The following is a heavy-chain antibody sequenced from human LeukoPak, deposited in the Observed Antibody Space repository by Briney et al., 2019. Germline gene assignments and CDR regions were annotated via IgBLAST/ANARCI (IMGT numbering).Heavy chain of an antibody. CDR2: IYYSGST. CDR1: GGSISSSSYY. J-gene: IGHJ4*02. Sequence: PSETLSLTCTVSGGSISSSSYYWGWIRQPPGKGLEWIGSIYYSGSTYYNPSLKSRVTISVDTSKNQFSLKLSSVTAADTAVYYCASLGYGGSGSSWGQGTLVTVSS. CDR3: ASLGYGGSGSS. V-gene: IGHV4-39*01. D-gene: IGHD3-10*01.